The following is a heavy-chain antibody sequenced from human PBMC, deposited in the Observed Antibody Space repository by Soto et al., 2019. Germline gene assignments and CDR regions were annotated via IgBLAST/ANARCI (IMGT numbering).Heavy chain of an antibody. J-gene: IGHJ1*01. CDR1: GFTFSSYG. CDR2: ISYDGSNK. CDR3: AVPPYSSSWYGFFQH. V-gene: IGHV3-30*03. Sequence: QVQLVESGGGVVQPGRSLRLSCAASGFTFSSYGMHWVRQAPDKGLEWVAVISYDGSNKYYPDSVKGRFTISRDNSTNTLYLQMNSLRAEDTAVYYCAVPPYSSSWYGFFQHWGQGTLVTVSS. D-gene: IGHD6-13*01.